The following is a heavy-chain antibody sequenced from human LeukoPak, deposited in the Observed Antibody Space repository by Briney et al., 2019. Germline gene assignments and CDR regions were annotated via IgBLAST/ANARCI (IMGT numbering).Heavy chain of an antibody. CDR1: GFSFSSNW. CDR3: VGHSDY. V-gene: IGHV3-7*01. J-gene: IGHJ4*02. CDR2: IKQDGSEK. D-gene: IGHD3-16*01. Sequence: GGSLRLSCAASGFSFSSNWMSWVRQAPGKGLEWVANIKQDGSEKYYVDSVKGRFTISRDNAKNSLYLQMNSLRAEDTAVYYCVGHSDYWGQGTLVTVSS.